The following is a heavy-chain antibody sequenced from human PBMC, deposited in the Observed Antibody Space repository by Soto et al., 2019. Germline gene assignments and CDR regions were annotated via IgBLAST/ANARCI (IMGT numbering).Heavy chain of an antibody. J-gene: IGHJ4*02. CDR3: AGTGYCSGGSCASFDY. D-gene: IGHD2-15*01. CDR1: GGTFSSYT. Sequence: QVRLVQSGAEVTKPGSSVKVSCKASGGTFSSYTISWVRQAPGHGLEWMGRIIPILGIANYAQKFQGRVTITADKSTSTAYMELRSLMSDDAAVDYCAGTGYCSGGSCASFDYWGQGTLVTVSS. CDR2: IIPILGIA. V-gene: IGHV1-69*02.